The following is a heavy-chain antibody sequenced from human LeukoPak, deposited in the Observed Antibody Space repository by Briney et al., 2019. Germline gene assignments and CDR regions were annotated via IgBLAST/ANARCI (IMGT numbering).Heavy chain of an antibody. D-gene: IGHD6-19*01. V-gene: IGHV1-2*02. CDR1: GYTFTGYY. CDR3: ARDHPRMAVGCVP. CDR2: INPNSGGT. Sequence: ASVKVSCKASGYTFTGYYMHWVRQAPGQGLEWMGWINPNSGGTNYAQKFQGRVTMTRDTSISTAYMELSKLRSDDTAVYYFARDHPRMAVGCVPWGQGTLVTVSS. J-gene: IGHJ5*02.